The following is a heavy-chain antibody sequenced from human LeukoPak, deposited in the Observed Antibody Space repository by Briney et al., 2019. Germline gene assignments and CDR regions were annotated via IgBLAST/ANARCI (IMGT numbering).Heavy chain of an antibody. V-gene: IGHV4-61*02. J-gene: IGHJ6*03. CDR2: IYTSGST. CDR3: ARSARYYYYMDV. Sequence: SETLSLTCTVSGGSISSGSYYWSWIRQPAGKGLEWIGRIYTSGSTNYNPSLKSRVTISVDTSKNQFSLKLSSVTAADTAVYYCARSARYYYYMDVWGKGTTVTVSS. CDR1: GGSISSGSYY.